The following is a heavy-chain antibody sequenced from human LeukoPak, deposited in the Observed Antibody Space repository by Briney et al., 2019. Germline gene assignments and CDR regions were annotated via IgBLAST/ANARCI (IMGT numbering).Heavy chain of an antibody. V-gene: IGHV4-59*01. CDR2: IYYSGST. D-gene: IGHD6-6*01. Sequence: SETLSLTCTVSGGSISSYYWSWIRQPPGKGLEWIGYIYYSGSTNYNPSLKSRVTISVDTSKNQFSLKLSSVTAADTAVYYCARVDSSSRAYYFDYWGQGTLVTVSS. CDR1: GGSISSYY. J-gene: IGHJ4*02. CDR3: ARVDSSSRAYYFDY.